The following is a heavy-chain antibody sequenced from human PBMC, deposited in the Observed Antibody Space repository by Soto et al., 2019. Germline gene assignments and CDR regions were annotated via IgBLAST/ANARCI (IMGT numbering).Heavy chain of an antibody. V-gene: IGHV1-2*02. Sequence: VASVKVSCKASGYSVSDYFIQWVRQAPGQGLEWVAWINPKTAATNYAKKFQGRVSLTWDTSFSTAYMEVTRLRPDDTAVYYCARINWGLDYYNGRDVWG. D-gene: IGHD7-27*01. CDR3: ARINWGLDYYNGRDV. J-gene: IGHJ6*02. CDR2: INPKTAAT. CDR1: GYSVSDYF.